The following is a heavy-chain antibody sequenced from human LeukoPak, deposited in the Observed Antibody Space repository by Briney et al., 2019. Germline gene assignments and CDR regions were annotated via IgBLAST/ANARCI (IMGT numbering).Heavy chain of an antibody. D-gene: IGHD6-13*01. J-gene: IGHJ4*02. V-gene: IGHV3-23*01. CDR1: GFTFNNYV. CDR2: ICASGATT. Sequence: GGSLRLSCAASGFTFNNYVMTWVRQAPGKGLGWVSAICASGATTYYADSVKGRVTISRDNSKNTLYLQINSLRAEDTAVYYCAKAGYTSSWALDYWGQGTLVTVSS. CDR3: AKAGYTSSWALDY.